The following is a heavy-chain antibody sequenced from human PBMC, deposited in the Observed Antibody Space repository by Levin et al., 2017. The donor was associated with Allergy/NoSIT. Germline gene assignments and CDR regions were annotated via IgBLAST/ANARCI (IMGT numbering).Heavy chain of an antibody. V-gene: IGHV3-7*01. CDR2: IKQDGSEK. J-gene: IGHJ4*02. D-gene: IGHD7-27*01. CDR1: GFTFTDYW. Sequence: GESLKISCAASGFTFTDYWMSWVRQAPGKGLEWVANIKQDGSEKYYVDSVKGRFTILKDNAKSSMYLQMNSLRVEDTAVYYCARANWVFDYWGQGTLVTVSS. CDR3: ARANWVFDY.